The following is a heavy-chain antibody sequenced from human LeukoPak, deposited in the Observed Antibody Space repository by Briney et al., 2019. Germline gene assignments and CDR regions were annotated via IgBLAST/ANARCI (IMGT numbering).Heavy chain of an antibody. J-gene: IGHJ6*04. CDR3: ARDRDCSSTSCYSYYYYGTDV. CDR2: ISYDGSNK. Sequence: GGSLRLSCAASGFTFSSYAMHWVRQAPGKGLEWVAVISYDGSNKYYADSVKGRFTISRDNSKNTLYLQMNSLRAEDTAVYYCARDRDCSSTSCYSYYYYGTDVWGKGTTVTVSS. V-gene: IGHV3-30*04. CDR1: GFTFSSYA. D-gene: IGHD2-2*01.